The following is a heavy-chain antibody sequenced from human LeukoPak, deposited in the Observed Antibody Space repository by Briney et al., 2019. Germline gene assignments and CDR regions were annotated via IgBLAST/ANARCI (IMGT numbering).Heavy chain of an antibody. V-gene: IGHV3-21*01. Sequence: GGSLRLSCAASGFTFSSCSMNWVRQAPGKGLEWVSSISSSSSYIYYADSVKGRFTISRDNAKNSLYLQMNSLRAEDTAVYYCARDREVEMATIGIWDAFDIWGQGTMVTVSS. CDR2: ISSSSSYI. CDR3: ARDREVEMATIGIWDAFDI. D-gene: IGHD5-24*01. J-gene: IGHJ3*02. CDR1: GFTFSSCS.